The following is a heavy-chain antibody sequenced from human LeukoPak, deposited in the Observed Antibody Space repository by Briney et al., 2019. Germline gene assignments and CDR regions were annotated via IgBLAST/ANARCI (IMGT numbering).Heavy chain of an antibody. CDR3: AKDVDYSSSWSGLFDY. J-gene: IGHJ4*02. D-gene: IGHD6-13*01. V-gene: IGHV3-30*18. Sequence: PGGSLRLSCAASGFTVSSNYMSWVRQAPGKGLEWVAVISYDGSNKYYADSVKGRFTISRDNSKNTLYLQMNSLRAEDTAVYYCAKDVDYSSSWSGLFDYWGQGTLVTVSS. CDR2: ISYDGSNK. CDR1: GFTVSSNY.